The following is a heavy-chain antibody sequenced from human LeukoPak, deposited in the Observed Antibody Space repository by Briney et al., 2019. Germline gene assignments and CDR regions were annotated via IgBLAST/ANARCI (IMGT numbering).Heavy chain of an antibody. J-gene: IGHJ3*02. CDR1: GGSISSGGYY. Sequence: PSQTLSLTCTVSGGSISSGGYYWSWIRQHPGKGLEWIGYIYYSGSTYYNPSLKGRVTISVDTSKNQFSLKLSSVTAADTAVYYCARSIVQLGAFDIWGQGTMVTVSS. CDR2: IYYSGST. D-gene: IGHD2/OR15-2a*01. CDR3: ARSIVQLGAFDI. V-gene: IGHV4-31*03.